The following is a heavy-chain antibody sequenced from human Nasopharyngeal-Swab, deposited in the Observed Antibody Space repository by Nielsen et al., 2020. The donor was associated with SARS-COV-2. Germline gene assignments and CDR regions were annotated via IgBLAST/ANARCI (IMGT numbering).Heavy chain of an antibody. Sequence: SETLSLTCAVSGYSISSGYYWGWIRQLPGKGLEWIGSIYHSGSTYYNPSLKSRVTISVDTSKNQFSLKLSSVTAADTAVYYCARLRSGYYYYYMDVWGKGTTVTVSS. CDR3: ARLRSGYYYYYMDV. J-gene: IGHJ6*03. CDR2: IYHSGST. D-gene: IGHD3-10*01. CDR1: GYSISSGYY. V-gene: IGHV4-38-2*01.